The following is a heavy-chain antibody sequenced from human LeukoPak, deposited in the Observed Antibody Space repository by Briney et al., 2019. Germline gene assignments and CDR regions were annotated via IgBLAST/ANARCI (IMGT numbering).Heavy chain of an antibody. D-gene: IGHD6-19*01. Sequence: SQTLSLTCAISGDSVSSNTVTWNWIRQSPSRGLEWLGRTCYRSKWSNDYSVSVKSRITINPDTSKNQFSLQLNSVSPEDTAVYYCGRAVSGIFDYWGQGTLVTVSP. J-gene: IGHJ4*02. CDR3: GRAVSGIFDY. V-gene: IGHV6-1*01. CDR1: GDSVSSNTVT. CDR2: TCYRSKWSN.